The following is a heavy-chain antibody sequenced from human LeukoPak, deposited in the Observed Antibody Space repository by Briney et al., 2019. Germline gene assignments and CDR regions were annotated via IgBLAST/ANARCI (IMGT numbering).Heavy chain of an antibody. D-gene: IGHD2/OR15-2a*01. J-gene: IGHJ1*01. CDR3: AKSGYPTKLEYFVYCQH. CDR1: GFTFRTYG. V-gene: IGHV3-30*02. CDR2: IRDDGSNK. Sequence: EGSLRLSCAASGFTFRTYGMHWVRQAPGKGLEWVAFIRDDGSNKYYADSVKGRFTISRDNSKNTLYLQMNSLRAEDTAVYYCAKSGYPTKLEYFVYCQHWGQGTLVSVSS.